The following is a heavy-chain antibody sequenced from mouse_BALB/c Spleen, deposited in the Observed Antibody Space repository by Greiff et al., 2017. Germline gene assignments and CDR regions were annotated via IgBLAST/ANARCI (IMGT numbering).Heavy chain of an antibody. D-gene: IGHD1-1*02. Sequence: VQLQQPGAELVKPGASVKLSCKASGYTFTSYWMHWVKQRPGQGLEWIGEIDPSDSYTNYNQKFKGKATLTVDKSSSTAFMHLNSLTSEDSAVYYCATYGSWAMDYWGQGTSVTVSS. CDR1: GYTFTSYW. J-gene: IGHJ4*01. CDR2: IDPSDSYT. V-gene: IGHV1-69*02. CDR3: ATYGSWAMDY.